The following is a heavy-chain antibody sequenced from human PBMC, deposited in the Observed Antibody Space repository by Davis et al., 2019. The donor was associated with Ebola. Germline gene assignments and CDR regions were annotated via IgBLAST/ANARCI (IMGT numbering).Heavy chain of an antibody. CDR2: ISGYNGNT. Sequence: ASVTVSCKASGYTFTSYGISWLRQAPGQGLAWMGWISGYNGNTNYVENLQGRVTMTTDTSTSTAYMELRSLRSADTAVYYCARDGISVVVDRGMDVWGKGTTVTVSS. V-gene: IGHV1-18*01. D-gene: IGHD2-2*01. CDR1: GYTFTSYG. J-gene: IGHJ6*04. CDR3: ARDGISVVVDRGMDV.